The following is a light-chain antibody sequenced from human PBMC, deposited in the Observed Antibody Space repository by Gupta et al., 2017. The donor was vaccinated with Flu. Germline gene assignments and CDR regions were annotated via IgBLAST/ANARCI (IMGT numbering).Light chain of an antibody. CDR2: RNN. J-gene: IGLJ3*02. CDR3: SAWDSSLSARL. Sequence: ATLTCTGNSANVGNQGAAWLQQHRGHPPKLLSYRNNNRPSGISERFSASTSGTTASLTITGLQPEDEADYYCSAWDSSLSARLFGGGTRLTVL. V-gene: IGLV10-54*04. CDR1: SANVGNQG.